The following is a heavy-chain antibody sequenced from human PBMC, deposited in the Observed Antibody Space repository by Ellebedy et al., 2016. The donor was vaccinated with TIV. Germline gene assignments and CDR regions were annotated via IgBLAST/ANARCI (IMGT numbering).Heavy chain of an antibody. Sequence: GESLKISXAASEFTFSYYSMNCVRQAAGKGLEWISYIVGTGTTTYYADSVKGRFTISRDNSKNSLFLQMNSLRDDGTAVYYCARRGNYLGDAFDIWGQGAMVIVSS. D-gene: IGHD1-26*01. V-gene: IGHV3-48*02. J-gene: IGHJ3*02. CDR1: EFTFSYYS. CDR2: IVGTGTTT. CDR3: ARRGNYLGDAFDI.